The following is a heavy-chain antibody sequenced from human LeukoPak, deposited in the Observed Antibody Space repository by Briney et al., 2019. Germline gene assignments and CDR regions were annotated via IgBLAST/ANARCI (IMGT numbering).Heavy chain of an antibody. V-gene: IGHV4-59*01. CDR2: IYYTGRT. Sequence: SETLSLTCTVSGGSINDYYWSWIRQSPGKGLEWIGYIYYTGRTKYNPSVQSRVTISVDTSKNQFSLNLRSVTSADTTVYFCTRVSIHGDSDYWGQGTLVTVSS. CDR3: TRVSIHGDSDY. J-gene: IGHJ4*02. CDR1: GGSINDYY.